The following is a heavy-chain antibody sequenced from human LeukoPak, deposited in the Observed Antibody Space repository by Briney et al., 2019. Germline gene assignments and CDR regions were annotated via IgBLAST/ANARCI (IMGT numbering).Heavy chain of an antibody. CDR2: INSDGRRT. Sequence: GGSLRLSCAASGFTLSSYWIHWVRQAPGKGLVWVSRINSDGRRTTYADSVKGRFTISRHNAKNKLYLQMNSLRTEDTAVSYCAKTTGRADYSSDGGYYGLDVWGQGTRVTVSS. V-gene: IGHV3-74*01. CDR3: AKTTGRADYSSDGGYYGLDV. D-gene: IGHD4-11*01. CDR1: GFTLSSYW. J-gene: IGHJ6*02.